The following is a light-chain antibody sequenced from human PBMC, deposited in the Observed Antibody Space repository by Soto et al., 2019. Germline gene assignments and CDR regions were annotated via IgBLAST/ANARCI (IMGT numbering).Light chain of an antibody. CDR1: QSVSSNQ. CDR2: GAS. CDR3: QQYSSSPRT. Sequence: EIVLTQSPGTLSLSPGEIATLSCRASQSVSSNQLAWYQQKPAQAPRLLIYGASFRTTGIPDRFSGSGSGTDFTLSISRLEPEDSAVYYCQQYSSSPRTFCPGTKVEIK. V-gene: IGKV3-20*01. J-gene: IGKJ1*01.